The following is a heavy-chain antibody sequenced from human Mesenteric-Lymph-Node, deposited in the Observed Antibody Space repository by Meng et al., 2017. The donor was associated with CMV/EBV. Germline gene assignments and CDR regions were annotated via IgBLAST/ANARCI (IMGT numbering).Heavy chain of an antibody. Sequence: SETLSLTCTVSGGSISSSSYYWGWIRQPPGKGLEWIGSIYYSGSTYYNPSLKSRVTISVDTSKNQFSLKLSSVTAADTAVYYCARETGRYYFDYWGQGTLVTVSS. D-gene: IGHD1-14*01. CDR3: ARETGRYYFDY. J-gene: IGHJ4*02. V-gene: IGHV4-39*02. CDR1: GGSISSSSYY. CDR2: IYYSGST.